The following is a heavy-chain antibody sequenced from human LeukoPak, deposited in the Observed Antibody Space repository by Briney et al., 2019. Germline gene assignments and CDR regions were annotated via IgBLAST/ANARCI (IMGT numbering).Heavy chain of an antibody. V-gene: IGHV3-30*18. CDR1: GFTFSRYG. Sequence: GGSLRLSCAASGFTFSRYGMHWVRQAPGKGLEWVAVISFDGSNKYYAHSVRGRFTISRDNPKNTLYLQMNSLRAEDTAVYYCAKVGTLAVTTEPYFNYWGQGTLVTVSS. J-gene: IGHJ4*02. CDR2: ISFDGSNK. CDR3: AKVGTLAVTTEPYFNY. D-gene: IGHD4-17*01.